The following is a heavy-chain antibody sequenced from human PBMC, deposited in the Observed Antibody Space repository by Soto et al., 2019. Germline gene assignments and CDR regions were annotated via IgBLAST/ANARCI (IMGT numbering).Heavy chain of an antibody. D-gene: IGHD1-20*01. V-gene: IGHV4-34*01. CDR3: ARDNWNENYYYYYYGMDV. CDR2: INHSGST. Sequence: PSETLSLTCAVYGGSFSGYYWSWIRQPPGKGLEWIGEINHSGSTNYNPSLKSRVTISVDTSKNQFSLKLSSVTAADTAVYYCARDNWNENYYYYYYGMDVWGQGTTVTVSS. J-gene: IGHJ6*02. CDR1: GGSFSGYY.